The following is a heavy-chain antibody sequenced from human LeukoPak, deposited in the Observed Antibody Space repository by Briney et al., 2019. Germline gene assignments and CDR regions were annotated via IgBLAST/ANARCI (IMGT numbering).Heavy chain of an antibody. D-gene: IGHD3-22*01. CDR1: GYTFTSYG. V-gene: IGHV1-18*01. Sequence: ASVKVSCKASGYTFTSYGISWVRQAPGQGLEWMGWISAYNGNTNYAQKLQGRVTMTTDTSTSTAYMELRSLRSDDTAVYYCARNSSAWHYYDSSGYYAFDFWGQGTMVTVSS. CDR3: ARNSSAWHYYDSSGYYAFDF. CDR2: ISAYNGNT. J-gene: IGHJ3*01.